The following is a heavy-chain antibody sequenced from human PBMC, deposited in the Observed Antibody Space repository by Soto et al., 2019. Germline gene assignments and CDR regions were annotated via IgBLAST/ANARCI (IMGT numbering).Heavy chain of an antibody. CDR1: GFTFSSYS. Sequence: GGSLRLSCAASGFTFSSYSMNWVRQAPGKGLEWVSSISSSSSSIYYADPVNGRFTISRDNAKNSLYLQMNILRAEDTAVYYCASHNRGYTPRFHCWGQGTLVTVSS. D-gene: IGHD5-18*01. CDR3: ASHNRGYTPRFHC. J-gene: IGHJ4*02. V-gene: IGHV3-21*01. CDR2: ISSSSSSI.